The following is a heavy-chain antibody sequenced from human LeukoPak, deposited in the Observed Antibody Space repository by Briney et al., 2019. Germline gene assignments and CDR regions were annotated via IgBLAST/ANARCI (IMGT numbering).Heavy chain of an antibody. CDR1: GFTFNTYS. J-gene: IGHJ4*02. Sequence: GGSLRLSCAASGFTFNTYSMNWVRQAPGKGLEWVSSISSSSSYIYYADSVKGRFTISRDNAKNSLSLQMNRLRAEDTAVYYCARTGDYGTFDYWGQGTLVTVSS. CDR3: ARTGDYGTFDY. V-gene: IGHV3-21*01. D-gene: IGHD4-17*01. CDR2: ISSSSSYI.